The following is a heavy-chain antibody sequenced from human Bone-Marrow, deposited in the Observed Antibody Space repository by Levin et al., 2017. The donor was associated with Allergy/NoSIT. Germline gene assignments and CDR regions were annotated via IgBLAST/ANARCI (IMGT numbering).Heavy chain of an antibody. Sequence: SQTLSLTCAISGDSVSDNSAAWNWIRQSPSRGLEWLGRTYYRSKWHYDFAVSVKSRVIINPDTSKNQFSLQLNSVTPEDTAVYYCARERRWLVGVGTKHTSHAFDIWGQGTMVTVSS. D-gene: IGHD6-19*01. CDR1: GDSVSDNSAA. J-gene: IGHJ3*02. CDR3: ARERRWLVGVGTKHTSHAFDI. CDR2: TYYRSKWHY. V-gene: IGHV6-1*01.